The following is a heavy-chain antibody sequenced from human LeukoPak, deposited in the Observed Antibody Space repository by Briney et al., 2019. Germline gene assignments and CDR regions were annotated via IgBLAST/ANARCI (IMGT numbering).Heavy chain of an antibody. CDR3: ARRYCSGGSCYSFDY. V-gene: IGHV1-2*06. D-gene: IGHD2-15*01. CDR2: INPNSGGT. CDR1: GYTFTGYY. Sequence: ASVKVSCKASGYTFTGYYMHWVRQAPGQGLEWMGRINPNSGGTNYAQKFQGRVTMTRDTSISTAYMELSRLRSDDSAVYYCARRYCSGGSCYSFDYWGQGTLVTVSS. J-gene: IGHJ4*02.